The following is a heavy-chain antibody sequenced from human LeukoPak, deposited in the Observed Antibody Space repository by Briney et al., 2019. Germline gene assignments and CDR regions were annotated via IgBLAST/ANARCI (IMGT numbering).Heavy chain of an antibody. D-gene: IGHD1-26*01. J-gene: IGHJ4*02. V-gene: IGHV1-18*01. CDR1: GYTFTSYG. CDR2: ISAYNGNT. CDR3: ARDQGGAEVEAPDY. Sequence: ASVKVSCKASGYTFTSYGISWVRQAPGQGLEWMGWISAYNGNTNYAQKLQGRVTMTTDTSTSTAYMELRSLRSDDTAVYYCARDQGGAEVEAPDYWGQGTLVTVSS.